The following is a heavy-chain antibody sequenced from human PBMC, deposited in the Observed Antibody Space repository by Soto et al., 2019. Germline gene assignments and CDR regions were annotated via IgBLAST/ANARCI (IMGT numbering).Heavy chain of an antibody. CDR1: GGSISSGGYY. V-gene: IGHV4-31*03. D-gene: IGHD2-15*01. CDR3: ARGRCGGGSCYSRWFDP. J-gene: IGHJ5*02. Sequence: SETLSLTCTVSGGSISSGGYYWSWIRQHPGKGLEWIGYIYYSGSTYYNPSLKSRVTISVDTSKNQFSLKLSSVTAADTAVYYCARGRCGGGSCYSRWFDPWGQGTLVTVS. CDR2: IYYSGST.